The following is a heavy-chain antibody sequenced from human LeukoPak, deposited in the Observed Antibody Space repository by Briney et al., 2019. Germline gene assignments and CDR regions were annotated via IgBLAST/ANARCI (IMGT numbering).Heavy chain of an antibody. Sequence: PSETLSLTCAVYGGSFSGYYWSWIRQPPGKGLEWIGEINHSGSTNYYPSLKSRGTISVDTSKNQFSLKLSSVTAADTAVYYCARSGSSSWYSQYNWFDPWGQGTLVTVSS. CDR3: ARSGSSSWYSQYNWFDP. J-gene: IGHJ5*02. V-gene: IGHV4-34*01. CDR2: INHSGST. D-gene: IGHD6-13*01. CDR1: GGSFSGYY.